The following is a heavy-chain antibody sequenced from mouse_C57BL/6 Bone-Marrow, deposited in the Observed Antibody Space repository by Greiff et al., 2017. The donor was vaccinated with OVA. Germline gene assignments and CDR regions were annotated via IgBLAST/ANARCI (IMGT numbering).Heavy chain of an antibody. D-gene: IGHD2-12*01. Sequence: QVQLQQPGAELVKPGASVKMSCKASGYTFTSYWITWVKQRPGQGLEWIGDIYPGSGSTNYNEKFKSKATLTVDTSSSTAYMQLSSLTSEDSAVYNCERTRPRMHYFDYWGQGTTLTVSS. CDR2: IYPGSGST. J-gene: IGHJ2*01. CDR3: ERTRPRMHYFDY. V-gene: IGHV1-55*01. CDR1: GYTFTSYW.